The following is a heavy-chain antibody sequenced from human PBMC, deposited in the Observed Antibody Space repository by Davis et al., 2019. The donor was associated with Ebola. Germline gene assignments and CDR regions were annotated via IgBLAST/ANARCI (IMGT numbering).Heavy chain of an antibody. CDR2: VNHRGST. Sequence: PSETLSLTCAVNDGPFSGYYWTWIRQSPGKGLEWIGEVNHRGSTNYNPSLKSRVTMSVDTSRKQFSLNLRSVTAADTAVFYCARNDVVVTGIFDTWGQGTLVTVSS. V-gene: IGHV4-34*01. D-gene: IGHD2-21*02. CDR1: DGPFSGYY. CDR3: ARNDVVVTGIFDT. J-gene: IGHJ4*02.